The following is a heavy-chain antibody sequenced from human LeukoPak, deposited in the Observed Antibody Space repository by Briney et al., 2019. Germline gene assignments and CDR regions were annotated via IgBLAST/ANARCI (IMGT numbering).Heavy chain of an antibody. Sequence: GGSLRLSCAASGFTFSSFWMSWVPQAPGKGLEWVANIKQDGSEKYYVDSVKGRFTISRDNAKNSLYLQMNSLRAEDTAVYYCARRADGYSLLHGGMDVWGQGTTVTVSS. V-gene: IGHV3-7*03. D-gene: IGHD5-18*01. CDR3: ARRADGYSLLHGGMDV. J-gene: IGHJ6*02. CDR2: IKQDGSEK. CDR1: GFTFSSFW.